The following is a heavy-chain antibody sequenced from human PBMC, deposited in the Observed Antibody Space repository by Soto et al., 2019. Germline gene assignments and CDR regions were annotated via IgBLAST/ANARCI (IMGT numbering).Heavy chain of an antibody. J-gene: IGHJ4*02. CDR1: GGSISSYY. Sequence: PSETLSLTCTVSGGSISSYYWSWIRQFPWKGLEWIGYIYYSGSTNYNPSLKSRVTISLDTSKNQFSLRLSSVTAADTAVYYCARHVSRGDYYFDYWGQGTPVTVSS. D-gene: IGHD4-17*01. CDR2: IYYSGST. V-gene: IGHV4-59*08. CDR3: ARHVSRGDYYFDY.